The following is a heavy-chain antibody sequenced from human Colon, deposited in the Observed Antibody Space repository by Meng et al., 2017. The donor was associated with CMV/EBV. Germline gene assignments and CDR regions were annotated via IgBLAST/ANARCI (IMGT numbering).Heavy chain of an antibody. CDR2: VGDSGGST. CDR1: GFTFDRYP. V-gene: IGHV3-23*01. Sequence: GESLKISCVGSGFTFDRYPISWVRQVPGKGLEWVSSVGDSGGSTWYAESVRGRFTNSKDTSGNTVYLQMNSLRAEDTAIYYCAKELSTANPQPYYFGFDVWGQGTTVTVSS. J-gene: IGHJ6*02. CDR3: AKELSTANPQPYYFGFDV. D-gene: IGHD5/OR15-5a*01.